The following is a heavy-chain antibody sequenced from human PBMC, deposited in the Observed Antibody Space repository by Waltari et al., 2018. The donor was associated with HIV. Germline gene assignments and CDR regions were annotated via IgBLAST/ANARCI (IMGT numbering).Heavy chain of an antibody. Sequence: QVHLVESGGGVVQPGRSLRLSCAASGFTFSSYAMHWVRQAPGKGLEWVAVISYHGDDKYYADSVKGRFTISRDNSKNTLYLQMNSLRAEDMAVYYCAKGASGWSPGYWGQGTLVTVS. J-gene: IGHJ4*02. CDR2: ISYHGDDK. CDR1: GFTFSSYA. V-gene: IGHV3-30*18. CDR3: AKGASGWSPGY. D-gene: IGHD6-19*01.